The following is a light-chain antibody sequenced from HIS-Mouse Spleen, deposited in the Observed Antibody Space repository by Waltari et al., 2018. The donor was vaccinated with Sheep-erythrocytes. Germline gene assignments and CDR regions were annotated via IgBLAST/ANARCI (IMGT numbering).Light chain of an antibody. CDR3: QQLNSYPCT. CDR1: QGISSY. Sequence: DIQLTQSPSFLSASVGDRVTITCRASQGISSYLAWYQQKPGKAPKLLTYAASTLQSGVPSRFSGSGSATEFTLTISSLQPEDFATYYCQQLNSYPCTFGPGTKVDIK. J-gene: IGKJ3*01. V-gene: IGKV1-9*01. CDR2: AAS.